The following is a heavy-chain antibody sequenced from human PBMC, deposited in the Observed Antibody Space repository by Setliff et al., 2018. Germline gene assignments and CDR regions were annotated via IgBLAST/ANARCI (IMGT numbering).Heavy chain of an antibody. V-gene: IGHV1-18*01. CDR1: GYTFTNYG. D-gene: IGHD2-2*01. J-gene: IGHJ5*02. CDR3: ARDRATVVAPPTSTLFDP. CDR2: ISAHNGYI. Sequence: ASVKVSCKTSGYTFTNYGISWVRQAPGQGLEWMGWISAHNGYIVYAQKLQGRVTMTTDTSANTAYVELRSLRSDDTAVYYCARDRATVVAPPTSTLFDPWGQGTLVTVSS.